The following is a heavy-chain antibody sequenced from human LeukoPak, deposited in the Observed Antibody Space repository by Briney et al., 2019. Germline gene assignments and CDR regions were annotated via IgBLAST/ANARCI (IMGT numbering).Heavy chain of an antibody. CDR2: IRTSGDNT. D-gene: IGHD2-2*01. V-gene: IGHV3-23*01. J-gene: IGHJ6*02. CDR1: GFTFSNYA. Sequence: GGSLRLSCAASGFTFSNYAMSWVRQAPGKGLEWVSTIRTSGDNTYYADSVKGRFTISRDNSKNTLYLQMISLRAEDTAMYYCARRDGYCSSTSCYADYYYGMDVWGQGTTVTVSS. CDR3: ARRDGYCSSTSCYADYYYGMDV.